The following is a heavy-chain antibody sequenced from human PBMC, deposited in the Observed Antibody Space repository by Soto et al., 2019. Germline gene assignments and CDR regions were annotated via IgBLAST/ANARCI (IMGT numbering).Heavy chain of an antibody. Sequence: ASVKVSCKASGYTFNSYGISWVRQAPGQGLEWMGWISAYNGNTNYAQKLQGRVTMTTDTSTTTAYMELRSLRSDDTAVYYCARAPYSGSSYYYYGMDVWGQGTTVTVSS. CDR2: ISAYNGNT. D-gene: IGHD1-26*01. V-gene: IGHV1-18*01. J-gene: IGHJ6*02. CDR1: GYTFNSYG. CDR3: ARAPYSGSSYYYYGMDV.